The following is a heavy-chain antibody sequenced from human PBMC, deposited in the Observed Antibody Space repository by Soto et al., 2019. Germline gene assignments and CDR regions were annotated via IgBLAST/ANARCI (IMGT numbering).Heavy chain of an antibody. CDR1: GFTFSSYW. CDR2: IKQDGSEK. D-gene: IGHD3-3*01. V-gene: IGHV3-7*01. CDR3: ARDVHYDFWSGYPPFDY. Sequence: EVQLVESGGGLVQPGGSLRLSCAASGFTFSSYWMSWVRQAPGKGLEWVANIKQDGSEKYYVDSVKGRFTISRDNAKNSLYLQMNSLRAEDTAVYYCARDVHYDFWSGYPPFDYWGQGTLVTVSS. J-gene: IGHJ4*02.